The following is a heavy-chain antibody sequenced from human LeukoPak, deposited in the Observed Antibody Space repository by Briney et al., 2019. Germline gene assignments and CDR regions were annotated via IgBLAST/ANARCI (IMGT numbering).Heavy chain of an antibody. V-gene: IGHV3-13*01. CDR1: GFTFSIYD. CDR2: IDTVGNT. CDR3: IRIRTGEHQYGMDV. D-gene: IGHD7-27*01. Sequence: GGSLRLSCAASGFTFSIYDMHWVRQATGKGLEWVSAIDTVGNTYYAGSVKGRFTISRENAKNSLYLQMNSLRDGDTAVYYCIRIRTGEHQYGMDVWGQGTTVTVSS. J-gene: IGHJ6*02.